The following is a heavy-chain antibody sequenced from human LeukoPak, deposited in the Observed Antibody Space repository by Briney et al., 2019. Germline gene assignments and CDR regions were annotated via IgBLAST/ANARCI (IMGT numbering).Heavy chain of an antibody. CDR3: ARDLSSYGGYVEY. V-gene: IGHV4-59*12. J-gene: IGHJ4*02. D-gene: IGHD4-23*01. Sequence: SETLSLTCTVSGGSISSYYWSWIRQPPGKGLEWIGYIYYSGSTNYNPSLKSRVTISVDTSKNQFSLKLSSVTAADTAVYYCARDLSSYGGYVEYWGQGTLVTVSS. CDR2: IYYSGST. CDR1: GGSISSYY.